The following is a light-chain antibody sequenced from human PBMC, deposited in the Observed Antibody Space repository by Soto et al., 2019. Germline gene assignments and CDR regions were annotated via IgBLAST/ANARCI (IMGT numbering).Light chain of an antibody. CDR2: GAS. V-gene: IGKV3-20*01. CDR1: QSVSSGY. Sequence: EVVLTQSPGTLSLSPGERATLSCRASQSVSSGYLGWYQQKPGQAPRLLIYGASSRATGIPDRFSGSGSGTDVTLTISRLEPEDFAVYFCQQYTYSPWTFGQGTKVEIK. CDR3: QQYTYSPWT. J-gene: IGKJ1*01.